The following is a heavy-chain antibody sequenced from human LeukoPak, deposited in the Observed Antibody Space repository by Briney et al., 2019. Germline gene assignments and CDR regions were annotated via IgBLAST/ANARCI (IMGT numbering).Heavy chain of an antibody. CDR1: GFTVSNNY. J-gene: IGHJ5*02. Sequence: PGGSLRLSCAASGFTVSNNYMSWVRQAPGKGLEWVSVIYSGGSTYYPDSVKGRFTISRDNSKNTLYLQMNSLRAEDTALYYCARSSIVTDGFDPWGQGTLVTVSS. CDR3: ARSSIVTDGFDP. CDR2: IYSGGST. D-gene: IGHD1-26*01. V-gene: IGHV3-66*01.